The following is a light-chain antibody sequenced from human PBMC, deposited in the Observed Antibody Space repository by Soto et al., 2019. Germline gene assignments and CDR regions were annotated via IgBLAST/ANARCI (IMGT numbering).Light chain of an antibody. CDR1: QSVSSN. V-gene: IGKV3-15*01. CDR2: GAS. CDR3: QQYNNWPLT. J-gene: IGKJ5*01. Sequence: ERVRSKSPATLCVSTGERAPLSGGASQSVSSNLAWYQQKPGQAPRLLIYGASSRATGIPVRFSGSGSGTEFTLTSSSLQSEDFVVYYCQQYNNWPLTFGQGTRLEIK.